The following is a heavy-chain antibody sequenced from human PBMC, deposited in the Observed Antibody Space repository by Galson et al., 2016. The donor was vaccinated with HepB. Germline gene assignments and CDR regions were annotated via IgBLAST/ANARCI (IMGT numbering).Heavy chain of an antibody. CDR2: INPNSGGT. J-gene: IGHJ4*02. CDR3: ARDHSEWFRDSGY. V-gene: IGHV1-2*02. Sequence: SVKVSCKASGYTFTGYYMHWVRQAPGQGLEWMGWINPNSGGTNYSQQFQGRVTMTRDTSISPAYMELSRLRSDDTAVYYCARDHSEWFRDSGYWGQGTLVTVSS. D-gene: IGHD3-10*01. CDR1: GYTFTGYY.